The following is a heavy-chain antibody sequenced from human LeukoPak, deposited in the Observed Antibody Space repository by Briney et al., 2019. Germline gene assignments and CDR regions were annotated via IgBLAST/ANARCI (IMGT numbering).Heavy chain of an antibody. J-gene: IGHJ4*02. Sequence: PSETLSLTCTVSGVSISSGGYYWSWIRQHPEKGLEYIGYSYYSGSTYYNPSLKSRVTISEDASKNQFSLKLNSVTAADTAVYFCASSSDSAIDCWGQGTLVTVSS. CDR2: SYYSGST. CDR3: ASSSDSAIDC. V-gene: IGHV4-31*03. D-gene: IGHD2-21*02. CDR1: GVSISSGGYY.